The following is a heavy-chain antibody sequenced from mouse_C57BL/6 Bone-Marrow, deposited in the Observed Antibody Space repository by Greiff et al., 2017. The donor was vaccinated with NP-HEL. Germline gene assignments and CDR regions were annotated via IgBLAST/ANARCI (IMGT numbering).Heavy chain of an antibody. V-gene: IGHV1-64*01. D-gene: IGHD1-1*01. CDR2: IHPNSGST. J-gene: IGHJ1*03. CDR1: GYTFTSYW. Sequence: QVQLQQPGAELVKPGASVKLSCKASGYTFTSYWMHWVKQRPGQGLEWIGMIHPNSGSTNYNEKFKSKATLTVDKSSSTAYMQLSSLTSEDSAVYYCARNYDYYGSSYGKHTHWYFDVWGTGTTVTVSS. CDR3: ARNYDYYGSSYGKHTHWYFDV.